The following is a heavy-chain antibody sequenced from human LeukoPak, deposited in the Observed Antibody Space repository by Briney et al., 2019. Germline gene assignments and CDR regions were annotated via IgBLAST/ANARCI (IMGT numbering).Heavy chain of an antibody. Sequence: PGGSLRLSCAASGFTFSSYSMNWVRQAPGKGLEWVSYISSSSSTIYYADSVKGRFTISRDNAKNSLYLQMNSLRAEDTAVYYCARGHIDYYYYMDVWGQGTMVTVSS. CDR3: ARGHIDYYYYMDV. CDR2: ISSSSSTI. J-gene: IGHJ6*03. V-gene: IGHV3-48*04. CDR1: GFTFSSYS.